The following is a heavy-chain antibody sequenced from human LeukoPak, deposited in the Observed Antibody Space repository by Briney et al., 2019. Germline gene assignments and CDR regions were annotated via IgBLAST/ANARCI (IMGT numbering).Heavy chain of an antibody. CDR1: GGTFSSYA. CDR2: IIPIFGTA. CDR3: ARVWSGIRDRLDRFDY. V-gene: IGHV1-69*13. Sequence: ASVKVSCKASGGTFSSYAISWVRQAPGQGLEWMGGIIPIFGTANYAQKFQGRVTITADESTSTAYMELSSLRSEDTAVCYCARVWSGIRDRLDRFDYWGQGTLVTVSS. J-gene: IGHJ4*02. D-gene: IGHD3-3*01.